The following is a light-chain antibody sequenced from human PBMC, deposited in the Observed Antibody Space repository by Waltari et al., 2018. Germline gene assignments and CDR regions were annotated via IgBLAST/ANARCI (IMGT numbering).Light chain of an antibody. CDR1: SGHSNHI. V-gene: IGLV4-69*01. CDR3: ETGGHGTWV. CDR2: VNSDGSH. J-gene: IGLJ3*02. Sequence: QLLLTQSPSASASLGASVKPTCTLSSGHSNHIIAWLQQQPGKGPGYLMRVNSDGSHSQGDEIPCRLSGSSSGAERYLTISSVQSEDEADYYCETGGHGTWVFGGGTKLTVL.